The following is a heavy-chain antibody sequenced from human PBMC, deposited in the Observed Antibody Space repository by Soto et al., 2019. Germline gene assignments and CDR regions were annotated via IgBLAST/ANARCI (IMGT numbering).Heavy chain of an antibody. J-gene: IGHJ6*02. CDR1: GFTFDDYA. D-gene: IGHD3-16*01. Sequence: GGSLRLSCAASGFTFDDYAMHWVRQAPGKGLEWVAVISYDGSNKDYADSVKGRFTISRDNSKNTLYLQMNSLRAEDTAVYYCAKDWARFLLLGGHYGMDVWGQGTTVTVSS. CDR3: AKDWARFLLLGGHYGMDV. CDR2: ISYDGSNK. V-gene: IGHV3-30*18.